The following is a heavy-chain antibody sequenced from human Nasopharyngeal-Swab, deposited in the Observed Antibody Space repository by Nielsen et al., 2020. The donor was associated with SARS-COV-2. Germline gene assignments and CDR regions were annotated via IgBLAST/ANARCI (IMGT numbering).Heavy chain of an antibody. J-gene: IGHJ4*02. CDR1: GFTFSGYW. Sequence: GESLKISCAASGFTFSGYWMSWVRQAPGKGLEWVAVIWYDGSNKYYADSVKGRFTISRDNSKNTLYLQMNSLRAEDTAVYYCARDEHSSGWLIDYWGQGTLSTVSS. CDR2: IWYDGSNK. V-gene: IGHV3-33*08. D-gene: IGHD6-19*01. CDR3: ARDEHSSGWLIDY.